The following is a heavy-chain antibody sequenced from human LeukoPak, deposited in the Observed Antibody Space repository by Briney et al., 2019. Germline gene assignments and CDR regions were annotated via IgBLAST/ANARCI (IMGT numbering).Heavy chain of an antibody. V-gene: IGHV3-23*01. CDR3: AKDSYSHNGIFDALDI. Sequence: GGSLRLSCAASGFTFSSYAMSWVRQAPGKGLEWVSAISGSGGSTYYADSVKGRFTISGDNSKNTLFLQMNSLRAEDTAIYYCAKDSYSHNGIFDALDIWGQGTMVTVSS. D-gene: IGHD2-8*01. CDR2: ISGSGGST. J-gene: IGHJ3*02. CDR1: GFTFSSYA.